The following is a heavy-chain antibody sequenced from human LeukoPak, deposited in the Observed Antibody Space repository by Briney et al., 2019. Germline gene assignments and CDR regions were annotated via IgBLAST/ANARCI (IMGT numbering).Heavy chain of an antibody. CDR1: GFTVSSNY. Sequence: GSLRLSCAASGFTVSSNYMSWVRQAPGKGLEWIGYIYHSGSTYYNPSLKSRVTISVDRSKNQFSLKLSSVTAADTAVYYCARGISSSPYFDYWGQGTLVTVSS. D-gene: IGHD6-6*01. V-gene: IGHV4-4*02. CDR3: ARGISSSPYFDY. J-gene: IGHJ4*02. CDR2: IYHSGST.